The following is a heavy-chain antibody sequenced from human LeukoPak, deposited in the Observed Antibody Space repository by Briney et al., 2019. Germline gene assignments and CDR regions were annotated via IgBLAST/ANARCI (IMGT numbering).Heavy chain of an antibody. CDR2: IKEDGSEK. Sequence: GGSLRLSCAVSGFTFSSYWMTWVRQAPGKGLEWVANIKEDGSEKNYMDSVKGRFTISRDNAKNSLYLQMNSLRTEDTAVYYCVRGEYETYYDSWSGYSIGWFDPWGQGIQVTVSS. V-gene: IGHV3-7*01. CDR1: GFTFSSYW. J-gene: IGHJ5*02. CDR3: VRGEYETYYDSWSGYSIGWFDP. D-gene: IGHD3-3*01.